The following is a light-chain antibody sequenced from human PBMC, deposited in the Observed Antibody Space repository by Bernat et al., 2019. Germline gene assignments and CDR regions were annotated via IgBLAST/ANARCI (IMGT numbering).Light chain of an antibody. J-gene: IGLJ1*01. CDR2: DDI. Sequence: SYVLTQPPSVSVAPGQTARISCGGDNIGSQSVHWYRQKPGQAPVLVVYDDIDRPSGIPERLSGSNSGNTATLTIRGVEAGDEADYYCQVWDSRGEHYVFGTGTKVTVL. CDR1: NIGSQS. CDR3: QVWDSRGEHYV. V-gene: IGLV3-21*02.